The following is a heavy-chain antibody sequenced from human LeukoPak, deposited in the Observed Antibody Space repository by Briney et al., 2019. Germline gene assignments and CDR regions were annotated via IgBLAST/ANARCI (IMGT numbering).Heavy chain of an antibody. CDR1: GFTFSSYE. CDR3: AREGYDYVWGSYRYNYFDY. J-gene: IGHJ4*02. CDR2: ISSSGSTI. D-gene: IGHD3-16*02. Sequence: GGSLRLSCAVSGFTFSSYEMNWVRQAPGKGLEWVSYISSSGSTIYYADSVKGRFTISRDNAKNSLYLQMNSLRAEDTAVYYCAREGYDYVWGSYRYNYFDYWGQGTLVTVSS. V-gene: IGHV3-48*03.